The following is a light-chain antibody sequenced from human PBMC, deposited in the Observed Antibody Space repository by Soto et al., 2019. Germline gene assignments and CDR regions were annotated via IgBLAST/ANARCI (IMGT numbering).Light chain of an antibody. J-gene: IGKJ5*01. Sequence: IVLTQSPGTLSLSPGERATLSCRASQSVTTQLAWYQQKPGQAPRLIIHGASSRATGIPDRFSGSGSGTDFTLTISRLEPEDFAVYYCQQYSTSPTFGEGTRLEIK. V-gene: IGKV3-20*01. CDR2: GAS. CDR1: QSVTTQ. CDR3: QQYSTSPT.